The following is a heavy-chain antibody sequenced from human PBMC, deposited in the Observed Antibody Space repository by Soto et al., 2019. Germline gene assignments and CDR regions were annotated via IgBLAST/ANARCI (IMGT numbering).Heavy chain of an antibody. CDR2: IIPIFGTA. V-gene: IGHV1-69*01. Sequence: QVQLVQSGAEVKKPGSSVKVSCKASGGTFSSYAISWVRQAPGQGREWMGGIIPIFGTANYAQKFQGRVTITADESTSTAYMELSSLRSEDTAVYYCARVARYYYDSSGYYGYWGQGTLVTVSS. CDR1: GGTFSSYA. D-gene: IGHD3-22*01. J-gene: IGHJ4*02. CDR3: ARVARYYYDSSGYYGY.